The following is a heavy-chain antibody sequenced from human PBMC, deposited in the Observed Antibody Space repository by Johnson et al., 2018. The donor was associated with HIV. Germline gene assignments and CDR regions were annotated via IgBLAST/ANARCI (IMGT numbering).Heavy chain of an antibody. CDR2: IKQDGSEK. Sequence: VQLVESGGGLVQPGGSLRLSCAASGFTFSSYAMSWVRQAPGKGLEWVANIKQDGSEKYYVDSVKGRFTISRDNAKNSLYLQMNSLRAEDTALYYCARGPYRKNVDTAMVARGNAFDIWGQGTMVTVSS. CDR3: ARGPYRKNVDTAMVARGNAFDI. D-gene: IGHD5-18*01. J-gene: IGHJ3*02. V-gene: IGHV3-7*03. CDR1: GFTFSSYA.